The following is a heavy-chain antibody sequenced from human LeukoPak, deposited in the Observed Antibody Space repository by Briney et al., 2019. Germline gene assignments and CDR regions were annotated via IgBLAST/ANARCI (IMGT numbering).Heavy chain of an antibody. Sequence: PSETLSLTCTVSGGSISTSSYYWGWVRQPPGKGLEWIGEINHSGSTNYNPSLKSRVTISVDTSKNQFSLKLSSVTAADTAVYYCARHLILWFGELLSHFDYWGQGTLVTVSS. CDR2: INHSGST. V-gene: IGHV4-39*01. J-gene: IGHJ4*02. CDR3: ARHLILWFGELLSHFDY. D-gene: IGHD3-10*01. CDR1: GGSISTSSYY.